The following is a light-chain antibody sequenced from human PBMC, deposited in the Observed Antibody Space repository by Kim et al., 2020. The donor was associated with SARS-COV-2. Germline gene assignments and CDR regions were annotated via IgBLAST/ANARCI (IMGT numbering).Light chain of an antibody. J-gene: IGLJ1*01. CDR1: SLRSYY. CDR3: NSRDSSGNHYV. CDR2: GKN. V-gene: IGLV3-19*01. Sequence: ALGKTVRNTCKGDSLRSYYASWYQQKPGQAPVLVIYGKNNRPSGITDRFSGSSSGNTASLTITGAQAEDEADYYCNSRDSSGNHYVFGTGTKVTVL.